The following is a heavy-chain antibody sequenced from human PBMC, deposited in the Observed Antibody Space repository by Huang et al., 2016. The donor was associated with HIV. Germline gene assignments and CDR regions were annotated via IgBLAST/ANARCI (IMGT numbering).Heavy chain of an antibody. CDR2: IIPRCRAP. D-gene: IGHD3-16*01. Sequence: QVQLEQSGPAVRKPGSSVKVSCQASGGSFSDQIISWVRQAPGQRFEWRGGIIPRCRAPAYAQEFKGRVTMTADESTATIYMELNSLTSEDTAVYYCAMSLRYQYDSRSYWGRYFDYWGQGTLVTVSS. CDR3: AMSLRYQYDSRSYWGRYFDY. J-gene: IGHJ4*02. V-gene: IGHV1-69*01. CDR1: GGSFSDQI.